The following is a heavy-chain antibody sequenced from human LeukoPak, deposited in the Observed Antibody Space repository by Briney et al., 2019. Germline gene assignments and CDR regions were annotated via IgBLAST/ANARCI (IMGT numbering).Heavy chain of an antibody. D-gene: IGHD2-21*02. J-gene: IGHJ3*02. CDR3: ARVFVVVTAQDAFDI. CDR1: GYTFSDYY. Sequence: RASVKVSCKTSGYTFSDYYIHWIRQAPGQGLEWMGWINPNSGGTNYAQKFQGRVTMTRDTSISTAYMELSRLRSDDTAVYYCARVFVVVTAQDAFDIWGQGTMVTVSS. CDR2: INPNSGGT. V-gene: IGHV1-2*02.